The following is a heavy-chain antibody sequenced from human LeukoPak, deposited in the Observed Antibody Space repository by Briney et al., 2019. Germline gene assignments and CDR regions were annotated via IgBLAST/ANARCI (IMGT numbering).Heavy chain of an antibody. J-gene: IGHJ4*02. D-gene: IGHD4/OR15-4a*01. V-gene: IGHV3-53*01. CDR3: ARYPSDLTYFAY. Sequence: GGSLRLSCAASGFTLSSNYMSWVRQAPGKGLEWVSVIYSSGSTYYTDSVKGRFTISRDNSKNTLYLPMNSLRAEDTAVYYCARYPSDLTYFAYSGQGNPVSPSS. CDR1: GFTLSSNY. CDR2: IYSSGST.